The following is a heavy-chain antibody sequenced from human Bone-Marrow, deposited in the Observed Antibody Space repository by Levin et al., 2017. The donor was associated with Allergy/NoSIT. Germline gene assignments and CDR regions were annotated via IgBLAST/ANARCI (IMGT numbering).Heavy chain of an antibody. CDR3: AKDGYGDYEVYWFDP. CDR2: ISGSGGST. V-gene: IGHV3-23*01. D-gene: IGHD4-17*01. CDR1: GFTFSSYA. Sequence: GESLKISCAASGFTFSSYAMSWVRQAPGKGLEWVSAISGSGGSTYYADSVKGRFTISRDNSKNTLYLQMNSLRAEDTAVYYCAKDGYGDYEVYWFDPWGQGTLVTVSS. J-gene: IGHJ5*02.